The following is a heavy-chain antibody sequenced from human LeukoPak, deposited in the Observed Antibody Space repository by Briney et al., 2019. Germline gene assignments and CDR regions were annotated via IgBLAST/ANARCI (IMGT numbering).Heavy chain of an antibody. CDR3: GSGSSCDGVYY. Sequence: PSETLSLTCAVSGYSISSGYYWGWIRQPPGKGLEWIGSIYHSGSTYYNPSLKSRVTISVDTSKNQFSLKLSSVTAADTAVYYCGSGSSCDGVYYWGQGTLVTVSS. CDR1: GYSISSGYY. CDR2: IYHSGST. J-gene: IGHJ4*02. V-gene: IGHV4-38-2*01. D-gene: IGHD2-15*01.